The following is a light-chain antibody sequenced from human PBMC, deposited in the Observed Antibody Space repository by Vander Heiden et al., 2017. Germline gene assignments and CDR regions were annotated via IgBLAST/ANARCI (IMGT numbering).Light chain of an antibody. V-gene: IGLV2-14*01. J-gene: IGLJ2*01. Sequence: QSARTQPASASGSPGQSITISCTGTSSDVGGYNYVSLYQQHPGKARRLMLYEVSNRPSGVPNRFSGSKSGNTASLTISGLQAEDEADYYCSSDTSSSILFGGGTKLTVL. CDR3: SSDTSSSIL. CDR1: SSDVGGYNY. CDR2: EVS.